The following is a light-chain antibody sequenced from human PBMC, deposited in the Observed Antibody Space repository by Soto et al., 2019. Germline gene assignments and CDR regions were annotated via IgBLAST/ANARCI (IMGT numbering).Light chain of an antibody. J-gene: IGLJ1*01. CDR2: EVS. CDR3: SSYTSISTLV. Sequence: QSALTQPASVSGSPGQSITISCTGTSSDVGGYNYVSWYQQHPGKAPKLMIYEVSNRPSGVSNRFSGSKSGNTASLTISGLHAEDEADYYCSSYTSISTLVFGTGTKVTVL. V-gene: IGLV2-14*01. CDR1: SSDVGGYNY.